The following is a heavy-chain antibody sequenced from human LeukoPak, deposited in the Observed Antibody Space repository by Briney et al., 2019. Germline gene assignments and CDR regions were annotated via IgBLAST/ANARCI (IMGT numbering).Heavy chain of an antibody. CDR1: GGSISSSSYY. J-gene: IGHJ5*02. CDR2: IYYSGST. Sequence: SETLSLTCAVSGGSISSSSYYWGWIRQPPWKGLEWIGSIYYSGSTYYNPSLKSRVTISVDTSKNQFSLKLSSVTAADTAVYYCVRDSNWFDPWGQGTLVTVSS. CDR3: VRDSNWFDP. V-gene: IGHV4-39*07.